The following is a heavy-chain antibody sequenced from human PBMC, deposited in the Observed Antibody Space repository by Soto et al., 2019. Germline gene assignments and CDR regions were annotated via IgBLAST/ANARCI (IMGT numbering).Heavy chain of an antibody. CDR3: ARDPQPVLRFLEWLASYYYYGMDV. V-gene: IGHV3-30-3*01. CDR2: ISYDGSNK. D-gene: IGHD3-3*01. Sequence: PGGSLRLSCAASGFTFSSYAMHWVRQAPGKGLEWVAVISYDGSNKYYADSVKGRFTISRDNSKNALYLQMNSLRAEDTAVYYCARDPQPVLRFLEWLASYYYYGMDVWGQGTTVTVSS. CDR1: GFTFSSYA. J-gene: IGHJ6*02.